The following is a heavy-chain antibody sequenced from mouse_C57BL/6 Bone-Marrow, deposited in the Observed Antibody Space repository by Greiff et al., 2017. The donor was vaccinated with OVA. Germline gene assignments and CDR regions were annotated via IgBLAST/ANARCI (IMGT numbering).Heavy chain of an antibody. Sequence: EVQLQESGPGLAKPSQTLSLTCSVTGYSITSYYWNWIRKFPGNKLEYMGYISYSGSTYYNPSLKSRISITRDTSKNQYYLQLNSVTTEDTATYYCARCYYYGSSYGNFDVWGTGTTVTVSS. CDR1: GYSITSYY. D-gene: IGHD1-1*01. CDR3: ARCYYYGSSYGNFDV. J-gene: IGHJ1*03. V-gene: IGHV3-8*01. CDR2: ISYSGST.